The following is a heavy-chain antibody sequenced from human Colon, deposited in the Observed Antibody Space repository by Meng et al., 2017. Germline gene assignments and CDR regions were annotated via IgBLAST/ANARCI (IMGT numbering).Heavy chain of an antibody. Sequence: GESLKISCAASGITFSSYAMGWVRQAPGKGLEWVSAIAYSGGDTHYADSVKGRFTISRDNSKNTVYLQMNSLRAEDTAVYYCTGGSRGFRTNRMDVWGQVTTVTVSS. CDR2: IAYSGGDT. J-gene: IGHJ6*02. D-gene: IGHD2-15*01. V-gene: IGHV3-23*01. CDR1: GITFSSYA. CDR3: TGGSRGFRTNRMDV.